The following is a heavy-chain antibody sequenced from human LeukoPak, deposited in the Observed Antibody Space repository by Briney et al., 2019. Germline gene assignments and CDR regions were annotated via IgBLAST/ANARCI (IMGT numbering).Heavy chain of an antibody. J-gene: IGHJ3*02. Sequence: SETLSLTCTVSRYSMSSGYYWAWIRQPPGKGLEWIRSIYHDGSAYYNASLKSRVTISVDTSKNHFSLRLSSVTAADTAVYFCARGPYSYDSSGAFDIWGQGTMVTVSS. CDR2: IYHDGSA. CDR1: RYSMSSGYY. D-gene: IGHD3-22*01. V-gene: IGHV4-38-2*02. CDR3: ARGPYSYDSSGAFDI.